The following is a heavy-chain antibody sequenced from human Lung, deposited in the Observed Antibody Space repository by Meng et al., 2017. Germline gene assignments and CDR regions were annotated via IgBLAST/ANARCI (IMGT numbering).Heavy chain of an antibody. J-gene: IGHJ4*02. V-gene: IGHV7-4-1*02. D-gene: IGHD3-22*01. CDR3: ARGDLGMSGYYYTVH. CDR1: GYTFTTYA. Sequence: QVQLVQSGSELKKPGASVKISCKASGYTFTTYAMNWVRQAPGQGLEWMGWINTDTRNPTYAQGFTGRFVFPLDTSVSTAYLQISSLMAEDTAIYYCARGDLGMSGYYYTVHWGQGTLVTVSS. CDR2: INTDTRNP.